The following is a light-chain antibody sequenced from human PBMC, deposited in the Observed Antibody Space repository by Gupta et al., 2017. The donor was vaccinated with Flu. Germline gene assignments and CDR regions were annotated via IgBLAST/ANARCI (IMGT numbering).Light chain of an antibody. CDR2: WAS. Sequence: LGERATINCKSSQSVLYSSNNKNYLAWYQQKPGQPPKLLIYWASTRESGVPDRFSGSGSGTDFTLTISSLQAEDVAVYYCQQYYSTLMYTFGQGTKLEIK. CDR3: QQYYSTLMYT. J-gene: IGKJ2*01. V-gene: IGKV4-1*01. CDR1: QSVLYSSNNKNY.